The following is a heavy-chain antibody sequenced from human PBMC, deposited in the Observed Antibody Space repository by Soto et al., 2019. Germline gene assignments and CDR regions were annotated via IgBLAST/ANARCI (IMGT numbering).Heavy chain of an antibody. V-gene: IGHV3-23*01. J-gene: IGHJ6*02. CDR2: ISGSGGST. CDR1: GFTFSSYA. D-gene: IGHD3-9*01. CDR3: AKDGVLRYFPPTIGLYGMDV. Sequence: GGSLRLSCAASGFTFSSYAMSWVRQAPGKGLEWVSAISGSGGSTYYADSVKGRFTISRDNSKNTLYLQMNSLRAEDTAVYYCAKDGVLRYFPPTIGLYGMDVWGQGTTVTVSS.